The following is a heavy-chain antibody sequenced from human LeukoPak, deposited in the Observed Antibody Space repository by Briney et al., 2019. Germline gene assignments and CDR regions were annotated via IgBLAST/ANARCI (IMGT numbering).Heavy chain of an antibody. J-gene: IGHJ4*02. CDR1: GFTFSSHA. Sequence: PGGSLRLSCAASGFTFSSHAMHWDRQAPGKGLEWVAVISFDGSNKYYADSVKGRFTISRDNSKNTLYLQMNSLRTEDTAVYYCASVGGYDPLFDYWGQGTLVTVSS. CDR3: ASVGGYDPLFDY. D-gene: IGHD5-12*01. V-gene: IGHV3-30-3*01. CDR2: ISFDGSNK.